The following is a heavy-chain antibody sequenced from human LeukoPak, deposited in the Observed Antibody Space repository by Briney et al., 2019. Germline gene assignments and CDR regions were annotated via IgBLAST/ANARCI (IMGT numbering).Heavy chain of an antibody. CDR2: IYYSGST. CDR1: GGSISSYY. CDR3: ARGYAGATTFDY. J-gene: IGHJ4*02. V-gene: IGHV4-59*01. D-gene: IGHD1-26*01. Sequence: SETLSLTCTVSGGSISSYYWSWIRQPPGKGLEWIGYIYYSGSTNYNPSLKSRVTISVDTSKNQFSLKLSSVTAADTAVYYCARGYAGATTFDYWGQGTLATVSS.